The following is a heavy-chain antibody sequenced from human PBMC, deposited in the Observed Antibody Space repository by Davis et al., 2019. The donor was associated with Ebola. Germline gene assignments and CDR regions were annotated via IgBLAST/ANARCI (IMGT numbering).Heavy chain of an antibody. V-gene: IGHV3-23*01. CDR1: GFTFSSYA. CDR3: AKDIVVVPAAMGDV. J-gene: IGHJ6*02. CDR2: ISGSGGST. Sequence: PGASLRLFCAASGFTFSSYAMSWVRQAPGKGLEWVSAISGSGGSTYYADSVKGRFTISRDNSKHKLYLQMNSLRAEDTAVYYCAKDIVVVPAAMGDVWGQGTTVTVSS. D-gene: IGHD2-2*01.